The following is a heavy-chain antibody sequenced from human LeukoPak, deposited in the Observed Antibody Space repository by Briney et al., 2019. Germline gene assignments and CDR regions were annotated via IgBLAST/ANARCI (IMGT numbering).Heavy chain of an antibody. CDR2: IYYSGST. CDR3: ARDGDSSGWYLPNDAFDI. Sequence: PSETLSLTCTVSGGSISSSSYYWGWIRQPPGKGLEWIGSIYYSGSTYYNPSLKSRVTISVDTSKNQFSLKLSPVTAADTAVYYCARDGDSSGWYLPNDAFDIWGQGTMVTVSS. D-gene: IGHD6-19*01. J-gene: IGHJ3*02. V-gene: IGHV4-39*02. CDR1: GGSISSSSYY.